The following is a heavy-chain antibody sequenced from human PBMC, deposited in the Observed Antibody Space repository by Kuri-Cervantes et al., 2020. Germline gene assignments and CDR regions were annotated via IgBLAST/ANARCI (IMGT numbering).Heavy chain of an antibody. CDR3: ARDGLRKTGQDAFDI. D-gene: IGHD3/OR15-3a*01. V-gene: IGHV4-38-2*02. CDR2: IFYTGST. J-gene: IGHJ3*02. CDR1: GYSISSGYY. Sequence: SQTLSLTCAVSGYSISSGYYWGWIRQPPGKGLEWIGSIFYTGSTYYNPSLKSRVTISVDKSKNQFSLKLSSVTAADTAVYYCARDGLRKTGQDAFDIWGQGTMVTVSS.